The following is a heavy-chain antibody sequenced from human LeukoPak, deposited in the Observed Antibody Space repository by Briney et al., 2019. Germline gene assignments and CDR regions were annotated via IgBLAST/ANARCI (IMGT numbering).Heavy chain of an antibody. V-gene: IGHV4-4*07. Sequence: PSETLSLTCTVSGGSISSYYWSWIRQPAGKGLEWIGRIYTSGSTNYNPSLKSRVTISVDTSRNQFSLKLSSVTAADTAVYYCARHANAYSSSWFDYWGQGTLVTVSS. CDR1: GGSISSYY. J-gene: IGHJ4*02. CDR2: IYTSGST. CDR3: ARHANAYSSSWFDY. D-gene: IGHD6-13*01.